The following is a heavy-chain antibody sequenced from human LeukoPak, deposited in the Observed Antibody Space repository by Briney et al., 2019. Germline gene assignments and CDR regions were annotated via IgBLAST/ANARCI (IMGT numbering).Heavy chain of an antibody. Sequence: GRSLRLSCAASGFTFSSYGMHWVRQAPGKGLEWVAVISYDGSNKYYADSVKGRFTISRDNSKNTLYLQMNSLRAEDTAVYYCAKDAGIAVAGMSLGMDAWGKGTTVTVSS. D-gene: IGHD6-19*01. CDR2: ISYDGSNK. V-gene: IGHV3-30*18. CDR1: GFTFSSYG. J-gene: IGHJ6*04. CDR3: AKDAGIAVAGMSLGMDA.